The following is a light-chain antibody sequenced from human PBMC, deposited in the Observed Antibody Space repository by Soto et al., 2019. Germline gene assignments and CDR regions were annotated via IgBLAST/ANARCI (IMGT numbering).Light chain of an antibody. CDR2: DDT. CDR1: RSDVGGYNL. V-gene: IGLV2-23*01. J-gene: IGLJ2*01. CDR3: CSYAGNVNWI. Sequence: QSVLTQPASVSGSPGQSITISCTGTRSDVGGYNLVSWYQQLPGKAPKLLISDDTKRPSGISNRFSGSKSGNTASLTISGLQTEDEAEYFCCSYAGNVNWIFGGGTKLTVL.